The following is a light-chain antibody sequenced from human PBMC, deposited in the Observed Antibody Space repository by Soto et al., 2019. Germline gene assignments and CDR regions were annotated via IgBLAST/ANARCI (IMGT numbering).Light chain of an antibody. CDR3: CSYAPCRTLL. CDR2: EGN. CDR1: SSDVGTYNL. V-gene: IGLV2-23*01. J-gene: IGLJ2*01. Sequence: QSVLTQPASVSGSPGESITISCTGTSSDVGTYNLVTWYQQHPGRVPKLILYEGNKRPSGVSSRFSASKSGNTASLTISGLQAEDEAEYFCCSYAPCRTLLFGGGTKVTVL.